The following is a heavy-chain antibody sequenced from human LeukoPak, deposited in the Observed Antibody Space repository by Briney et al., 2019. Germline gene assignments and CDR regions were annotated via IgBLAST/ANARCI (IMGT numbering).Heavy chain of an antibody. CDR3: ASSSSGQHDP. D-gene: IGHD6-13*01. CDR1: GGTVSRYA. CDR2: IIPIFGTA. J-gene: IGHJ5*02. V-gene: IGHV1-69*06. Sequence: SVKVSCKASGGTVSRYAISWVRQAPGQGLEWMGGIIPIFGTANYAQKFQGRVTITADKSTSTAYMELSSLRSEDTAVYYCASSSSGQHDPWGQGTLVTVSS.